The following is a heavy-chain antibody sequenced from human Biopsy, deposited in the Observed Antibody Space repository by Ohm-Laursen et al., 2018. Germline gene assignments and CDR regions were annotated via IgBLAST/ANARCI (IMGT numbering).Heavy chain of an antibody. J-gene: IGHJ5*01. CDR1: GYTFTGYY. D-gene: IGHD3-3*01. CDR3: ARELGDFWGGRQFDF. CDR2: IDPKSGGT. Sequence: GASVKVSCNSSGYTFTGYYMHWVRQAPGQGLEWMGWIDPKSGGTNYAQKFQGRVTMTRDTSISTTYMELRRLTSDDTAVFYCARELGDFWGGRQFDFWGQGTLVTVSS. V-gene: IGHV1-2*02.